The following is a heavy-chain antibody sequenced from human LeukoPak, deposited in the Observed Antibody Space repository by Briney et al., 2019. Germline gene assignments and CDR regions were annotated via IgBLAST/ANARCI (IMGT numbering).Heavy chain of an antibody. CDR1: GGSISSYY. CDR3: ARARFLGYDSSGAFDY. V-gene: IGHV4-59*08. CDR2: IYYSART. Sequence: PSETLSLTCTVSGGSISSYYWSWIRQPPGKGLEWIGYIYYSARTNYNPSLKSRVTISIDTSKNQFSLKLRSVTAADTAVYYCARARFLGYDSSGAFDYWGQGTLVTVSS. J-gene: IGHJ4*02. D-gene: IGHD3-22*01.